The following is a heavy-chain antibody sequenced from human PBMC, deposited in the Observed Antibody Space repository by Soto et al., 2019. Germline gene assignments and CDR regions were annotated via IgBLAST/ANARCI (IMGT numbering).Heavy chain of an antibody. CDR1: GFTFDDYA. CDR3: AKGPYYFDY. CDR2: ISWNSGSI. Sequence: PGGSLRLSCAASGFTFDDYAMHWVRQAPGKGLEWVSGISWNSGSIGYADSVKGRFTISRDNAKNSLYLQMNSLRAEDTALYYCAKGPYYFDYWGQGTLVTVPQ. J-gene: IGHJ4*02. V-gene: IGHV3-9*01.